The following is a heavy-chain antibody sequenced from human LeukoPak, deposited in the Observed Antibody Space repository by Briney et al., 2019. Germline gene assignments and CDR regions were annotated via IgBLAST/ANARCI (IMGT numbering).Heavy chain of an antibody. Sequence: PGGSLRLSCAASGFTFSSYAMSWVRQAPGKGLEWVATIGSGADLFYAESVKGRFTISRDDPRNTVWLQMNSLRAEDTALYYCAKDWTPHNRVYDCLDAWGQGTQVTVSS. D-gene: IGHD3-16*01. V-gene: IGHV3-23*01. J-gene: IGHJ5*02. CDR3: AKDWTPHNRVYDCLDA. CDR1: GFTFSSYA. CDR2: IGSGADL.